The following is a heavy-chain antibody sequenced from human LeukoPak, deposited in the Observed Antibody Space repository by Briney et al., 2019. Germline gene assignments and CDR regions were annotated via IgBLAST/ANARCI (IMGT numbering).Heavy chain of an antibody. CDR1: GGSISSYY. CDR3: ARAVDYGGNFPIFDY. J-gene: IGHJ4*02. D-gene: IGHD4-23*01. CDR2: IYYSGST. Sequence: KPSETLSLTCTVSGGSISSYYWSWIRQPPGKGLEWIGYIYYSGSTNYNPSLKSRVTISVDTSKNQFSLKLSSVTAADTAVYYCARAVDYGGNFPIFDYWGQGTLVTVSS. V-gene: IGHV4-59*01.